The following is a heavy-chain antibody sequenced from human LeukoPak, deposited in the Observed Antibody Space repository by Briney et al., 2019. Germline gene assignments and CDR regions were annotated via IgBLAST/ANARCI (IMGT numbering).Heavy chain of an antibody. J-gene: IGHJ4*02. CDR1: GGSISNYY. D-gene: IGHD1-1*01. V-gene: IGHV4-59*01. Sequence: SETLSLTCTVSGGSISNYYWNWIRQPPGKGLEFIGYIYYTGSTNYNPSLKSRVTISVDMSKNQFSLNLNSVTAADTAVYYCGRITEWNDLDYWGQGTLVTVSS. CDR2: IYYTGST. CDR3: GRITEWNDLDY.